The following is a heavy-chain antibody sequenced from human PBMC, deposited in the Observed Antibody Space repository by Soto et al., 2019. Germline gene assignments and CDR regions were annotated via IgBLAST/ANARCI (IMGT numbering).Heavy chain of an antibody. CDR1: GYTFNNYW. Sequence: EVQLVESGGGLVQPGGSLTLSCAASGYTFNNYWMSWVRQAPGKGLEWLASMNQDGRDKLYVDSVKGRFTISRDNTKTSLYLEMNGLRAEDTAVYYCARLGGRNNVNHHHAMDVWGQGTTVTVSS. D-gene: IGHD1-26*01. J-gene: IGHJ6*02. V-gene: IGHV3-7*05. CDR2: MNQDGRDK. CDR3: ARLGGRNNVNHHHAMDV.